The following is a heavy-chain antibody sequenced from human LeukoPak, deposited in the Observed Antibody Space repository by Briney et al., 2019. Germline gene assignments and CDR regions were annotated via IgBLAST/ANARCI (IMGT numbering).Heavy chain of an antibody. V-gene: IGHV4-59*01. Sequence: SETLSLTCTVSGGSISSYYWSWIRQPPGKGLEWIGYIYYSGSTNYNPSLKCRVTISVDTSKNQFSLKLSSVTAADTAVYYCARAGTTGGAFDIWGQGTMVTVSS. CDR2: IYYSGST. CDR3: ARAGTTGGAFDI. CDR1: GGSISSYY. D-gene: IGHD4-17*01. J-gene: IGHJ3*02.